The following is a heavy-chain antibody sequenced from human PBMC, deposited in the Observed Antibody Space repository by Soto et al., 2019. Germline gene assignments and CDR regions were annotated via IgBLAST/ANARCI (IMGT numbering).Heavy chain of an antibody. J-gene: IGHJ4*02. D-gene: IGHD3-10*01. CDR3: ATGRYHYGSED. CDR1: GDSVNTGSYY. CDR2: TYYSGST. Sequence: QVQLQESGPGLVKPSETLSLTCTVSGDSVNTGSYYWSWIRQPPGKGLEWIGYTYYSGSTNYNPSLKSRVTISLDTSKNHFSLKLTSVTAADTAVYYCATGRYHYGSEDWGQGTLVTVSS. V-gene: IGHV4-61*01.